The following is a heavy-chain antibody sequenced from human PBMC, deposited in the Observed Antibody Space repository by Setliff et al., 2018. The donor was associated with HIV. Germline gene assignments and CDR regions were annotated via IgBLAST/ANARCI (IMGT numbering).Heavy chain of an antibody. J-gene: IGHJ4*02. Sequence: SETLSLTCTVSGDSISSGSNYWSWIRQPAGKGLEWIGRIYTSGPRYNPSLENRVTISVDTSKSQFFLMLGSVTAADTAVYYCARASSDIPGVDSNYFDDWGQGTLVTVSS. V-gene: IGHV4-61*02. D-gene: IGHD2-2*01. CDR2: IYTSGP. CDR1: GDSISSGSNY. CDR3: ARASSDIPGVDSNYFDD.